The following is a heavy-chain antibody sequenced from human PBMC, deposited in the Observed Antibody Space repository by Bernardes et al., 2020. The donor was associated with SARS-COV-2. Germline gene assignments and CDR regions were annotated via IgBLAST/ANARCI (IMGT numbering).Heavy chain of an antibody. D-gene: IGHD1-1*01. CDR2: IRNDGSKT. J-gene: IGHJ4*02. CDR3: ARDDDFRGNGKDY. Sequence: GGSLRLSCAASGFTFSSYGMHWVRQAPGKGLEWVALIRNDGSKTHYADSVKGRFTISRDNSKDTLYLQMNSLRAEDTAMYYCARDDDFRGNGKDYWGQGTLVTVSS. V-gene: IGHV3-30*02. CDR1: GFTFSSYG.